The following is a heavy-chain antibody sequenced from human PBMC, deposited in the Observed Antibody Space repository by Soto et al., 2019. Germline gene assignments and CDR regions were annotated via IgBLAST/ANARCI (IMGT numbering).Heavy chain of an antibody. V-gene: IGHV3-23*01. Sequence: EVQLLESGGSLVQPGGSLRLSCAASGFIFSSYATSWVRQAPGKGLEWVSAISGSGGSTYYADSVKGRFTISRDDSENTLYLQMNSLRAEDTAVYYCVKQCTTSCYSAGDYWGQGTLVTVSS. CDR1: GFIFSSYA. D-gene: IGHD2-2*02. CDR3: VKQCTTSCYSAGDY. CDR2: ISGSGGST. J-gene: IGHJ4*02.